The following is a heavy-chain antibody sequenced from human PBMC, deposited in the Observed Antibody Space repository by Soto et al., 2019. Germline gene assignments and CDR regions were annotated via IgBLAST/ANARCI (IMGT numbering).Heavy chain of an antibody. CDR2: ISYDGSNK. V-gene: IGHV3-30*18. CDR3: VKDGSSGWPYYYDMDV. J-gene: IGHJ6*02. Sequence: PGGSLRRSCAASGFTFSSYVMHWVRQAPGKGLEWVAVISYDGSNKYYADSVKGRFTISRDNSKNTLYLQMSSLRAEDTAVYYCVKDGSSGWPYYYDMDVWGQGTTVTVSS. D-gene: IGHD6-19*01. CDR1: GFTFSSYV.